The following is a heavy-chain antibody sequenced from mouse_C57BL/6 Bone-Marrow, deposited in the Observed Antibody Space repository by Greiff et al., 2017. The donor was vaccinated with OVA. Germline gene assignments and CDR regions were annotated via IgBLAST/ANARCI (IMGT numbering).Heavy chain of an antibody. Sequence: EVQLQQSGPELVKPGASVKISCKASGYSFTGYYMHWVKQSHGNILAWIGYIYPYNGVSSYNQKFKGKATLTVDKSSSTAYIELRSLTSEDSAVYYCSRPLHYYGSSYYAMDYWGQGTSVTVSS. J-gene: IGHJ4*01. CDR2: IYPYNGVS. CDR3: SRPLHYYGSSYYAMDY. CDR1: GYSFTGYY. D-gene: IGHD1-1*01. V-gene: IGHV1-31*01.